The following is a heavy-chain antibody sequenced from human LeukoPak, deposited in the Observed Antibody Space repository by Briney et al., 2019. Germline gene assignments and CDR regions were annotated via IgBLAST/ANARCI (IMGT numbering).Heavy chain of an antibody. J-gene: IGHJ3*02. CDR3: ARVVSRRYDAFDI. Sequence: GESLKISCKGSGYSFTSYWIGWVRQMPGKGLEWMGIIYPGDSDTRYSPSFQGQVTTSADKSISTAYLQWSSLKASDTAMYYCARVVSRRYDAFDIWGQGTMVTVSS. V-gene: IGHV5-51*01. CDR1: GYSFTSYW. D-gene: IGHD3-16*01. CDR2: IYPGDSDT.